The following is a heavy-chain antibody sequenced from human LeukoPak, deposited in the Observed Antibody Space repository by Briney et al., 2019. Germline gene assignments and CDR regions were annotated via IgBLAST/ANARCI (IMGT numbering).Heavy chain of an antibody. Sequence: GGSLRLSCAASGFTFSSYAMSWVRQAPGKGLEWVSAISGSGGSTYYADSVKGRFTISRDNPKNTLYLQMNSLRAEDTAVYYCANGQWLDPPSWFDPWGQGTLVTVSS. CDR2: ISGSGGST. V-gene: IGHV3-23*01. CDR3: ANGQWLDPPSWFDP. D-gene: IGHD6-19*01. CDR1: GFTFSSYA. J-gene: IGHJ5*02.